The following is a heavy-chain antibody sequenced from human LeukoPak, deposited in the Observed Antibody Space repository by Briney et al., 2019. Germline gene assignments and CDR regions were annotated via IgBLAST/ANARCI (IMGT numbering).Heavy chain of an antibody. Sequence: GGSLRLSCAASGFTFSTYVMNWVRQAPGKGLEWVSTISDSGGSAYYADSVKGRFTISRDNSKSTLYLQMNSLRAEDTAVYYCGRYYVMDVWGQGTSVTVSS. CDR1: GFTFSTYV. CDR2: ISDSGGSA. J-gene: IGHJ6*02. V-gene: IGHV3-23*01. CDR3: GRYYVMDV.